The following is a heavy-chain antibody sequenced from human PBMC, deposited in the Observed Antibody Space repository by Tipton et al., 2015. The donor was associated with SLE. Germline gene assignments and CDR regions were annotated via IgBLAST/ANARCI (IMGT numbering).Heavy chain of an antibody. V-gene: IGHV3-48*01. CDR1: GFTFSTYS. CDR2: ISSSSSSV. J-gene: IGHJ3*02. Sequence: LSLTCAASGFTFSTYSMNWVRQAPGKGLEWVSYISSSSSSVYYADSVKGRFTISRDNAKSSLYLQMNSLRAEDTAVYYCARDPRGFDIWGQGTMVTVSS. CDR3: ARDPRGFDI.